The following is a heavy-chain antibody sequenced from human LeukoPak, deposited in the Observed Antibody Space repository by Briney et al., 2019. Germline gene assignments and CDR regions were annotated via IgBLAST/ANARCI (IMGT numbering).Heavy chain of an antibody. CDR3: AREGSYCVGGDCYSFDF. J-gene: IGHJ4*02. CDR2: MHPGNGNT. Sequence: ASVKVSCKASGYRFISNYIQWVRQAPGLGPEWIGWMHPGNGNTRYAEKFQGRVTMTRDTPINTAYMDLSSLRSDDTAVYYCAREGSYCVGGDCYSFDFWGQGTLITVSS. CDR1: GYRFISNY. V-gene: IGHV1-2*02. D-gene: IGHD2-21*02.